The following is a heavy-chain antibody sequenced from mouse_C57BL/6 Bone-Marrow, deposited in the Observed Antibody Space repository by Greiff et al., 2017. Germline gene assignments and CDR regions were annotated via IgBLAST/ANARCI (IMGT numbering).Heavy chain of an antibody. D-gene: IGHD1-1*01. CDR3: ARDGDFITTMDY. J-gene: IGHJ4*01. CDR2: ISYDGSY. V-gene: IGHV3-6*01. CDR1: GYSITSGYY. Sequence: EESGPGLVKPSQSLSLTCPVTGYSITSGYYWNWIRQFPGNTLEWMGYISYDGSYNYNPSLKNRISITRDTSKKQFCLKLNSVTTEDTATYDCARDGDFITTMDYWGQGTSVTVSS.